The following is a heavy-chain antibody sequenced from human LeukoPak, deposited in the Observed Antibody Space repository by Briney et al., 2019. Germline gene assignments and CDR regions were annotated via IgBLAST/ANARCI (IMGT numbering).Heavy chain of an antibody. CDR1: GGSFSGYY. J-gene: IGHJ6*02. V-gene: IGHV4-34*01. CDR3: ASSSDRYYYYGMDV. Sequence: SETLSLTCAVYGGSFSGYYWSWIRQPPGKGLEWIGEINHSGSTNYNPSLKSRVTISVDTSKNQFSLKLSSVTAADTAVYYCASSSDRYYYYGMDVWGQGTTVTVSS. CDR2: INHSGST.